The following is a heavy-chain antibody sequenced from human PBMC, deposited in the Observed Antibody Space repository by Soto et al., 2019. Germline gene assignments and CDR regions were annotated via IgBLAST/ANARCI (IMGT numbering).Heavy chain of an antibody. CDR1: GYTFTSYA. V-gene: IGHV7-4-1*01. CDR2: INTNTGNP. J-gene: IGHJ6*03. CDR3: ARDDGPTPYYDFWSGYKGGPYYYYMDV. Sequence: GASVKVSCKASGYTFTSYAMNWVRQAPGQGLEWMGWINTNTGNPTYAQGFTGRFVFSLDTSVSTAYLQICSLKAEDTAVYYCARDDGPTPYYDFWSGYKGGPYYYYMDVWGKGTTVTVSS. D-gene: IGHD3-3*01.